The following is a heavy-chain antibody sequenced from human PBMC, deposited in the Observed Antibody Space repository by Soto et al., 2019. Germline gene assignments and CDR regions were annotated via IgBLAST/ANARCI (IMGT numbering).Heavy chain of an antibody. CDR2: ISYDGSNK. D-gene: IGHD6-19*01. V-gene: IGHV3-30*18. J-gene: IGHJ4*02. CDR3: AKRPQEQWLSGYFDY. Sequence: GGSLRLSCAASGFAFSSYGMHWVRQAPGKGLEWVAVISYDGSNKYYADSVKGRFTISRDNSKNTLYLQMNSLRAEDTAVYYCAKRPQEQWLSGYFDYWGQGPLVTVPS. CDR1: GFAFSSYG.